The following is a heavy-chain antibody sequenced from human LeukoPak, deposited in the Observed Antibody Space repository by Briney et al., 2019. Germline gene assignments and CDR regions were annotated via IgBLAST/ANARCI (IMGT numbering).Heavy chain of an antibody. CDR3: AKGSIAVAGTGSHWFDP. CDR2: ISGSGGST. D-gene: IGHD6-19*01. CDR1: GFTVSSNY. V-gene: IGHV3-23*01. J-gene: IGHJ5*02. Sequence: GGSLRLSCAASGFTVSSNYMSWVRQAPGKGLEWVSAISGSGGSTYYADSVKGRFTISRDNSKNTLYLQMNSLRAEDTAVYYCAKGSIAVAGTGSHWFDPWGQGTLVTVSS.